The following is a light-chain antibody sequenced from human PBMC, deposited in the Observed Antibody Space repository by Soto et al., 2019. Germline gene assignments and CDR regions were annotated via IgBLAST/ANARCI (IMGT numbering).Light chain of an antibody. CDR2: GAS. CDR3: QQYNNWPQT. V-gene: IGKV3-15*01. CDR1: HSVSSN. J-gene: IGKJ1*01. Sequence: EIVMTHSPATLSVSPGESATLSCRASHSVSSNLAWYQQKPGQAPRLLIYGASTRATGIPARFSGSWSGTEFTLTISSLQSEDFAVYYCQQYNNWPQTFGQGTKVDI.